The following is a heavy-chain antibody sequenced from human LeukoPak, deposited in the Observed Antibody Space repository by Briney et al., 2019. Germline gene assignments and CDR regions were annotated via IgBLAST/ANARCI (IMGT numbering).Heavy chain of an antibody. J-gene: IGHJ4*02. CDR2: IIPILGIA. CDR3: ARGEYYYDSSGYLPTDY. D-gene: IGHD3-22*01. Sequence: GASVKVSCKASGGTFSSYAISWVRQAPGQGLEWMGRIIPILGIANYAQKFQSRVTITADKSTSTAYMELSSLRSEDTAVYYCARGEYYYDSSGYLPTDYWGQGTLVTVSS. V-gene: IGHV1-69*04. CDR1: GGTFSSYA.